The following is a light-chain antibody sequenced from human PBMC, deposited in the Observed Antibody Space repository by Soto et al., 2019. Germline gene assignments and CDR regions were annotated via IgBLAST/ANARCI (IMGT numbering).Light chain of an antibody. Sequence: EIVLTQSPGTLSLSPGERATLSCRASQNIRNSYLAWYQQKPGQAPRLLIYGASSRATGIPDRFSGNGSGTDFTLTISGLEPEDFAVFYCQQYDDSPITFGQGTRLEIK. CDR3: QQYDDSPIT. CDR1: QNIRNSY. J-gene: IGKJ5*01. CDR2: GAS. V-gene: IGKV3-20*01.